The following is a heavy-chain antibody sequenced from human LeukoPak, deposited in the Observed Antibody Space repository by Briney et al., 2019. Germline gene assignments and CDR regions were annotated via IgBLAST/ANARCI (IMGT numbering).Heavy chain of an antibody. CDR2: IYYSGST. V-gene: IGHV4-39*01. CDR1: GGSISSSSYY. D-gene: IGHD3-10*01. CDR3: ATKSYGSARWFDP. Sequence: SETLSLTCTVSGGSISSSSYYWGWIRQPPGKGLEWIGSIYYSGSTYYNPSLKSRVTISVDTSKSQFSLKLSSVTAADTAVYYCATKSYGSARWFDPWGQGTLVTVSS. J-gene: IGHJ5*02.